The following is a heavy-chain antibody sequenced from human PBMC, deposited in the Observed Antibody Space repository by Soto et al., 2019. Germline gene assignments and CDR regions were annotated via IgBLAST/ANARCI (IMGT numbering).Heavy chain of an antibody. J-gene: IGHJ4*02. CDR2: ISGSGGST. CDR3: AKDFRSLSSWEPFDY. CDR1: GFTFSSYA. D-gene: IGHD6-13*01. V-gene: IGHV3-23*01. Sequence: GGSLRLSCAASGFTFSSYAMSWVRQAPGKGLEWVSAISGSGGSTYYADSVKGRFTISRDNSKNTLYLQMNSLRAEDTAVYYCAKDFRSLSSWEPFDYWGQGTLVTVSS.